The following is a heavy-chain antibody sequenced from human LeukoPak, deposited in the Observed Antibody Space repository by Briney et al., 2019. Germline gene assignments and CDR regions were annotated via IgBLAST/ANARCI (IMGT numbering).Heavy chain of an antibody. V-gene: IGHV4-39*07. D-gene: IGHD6-19*01. J-gene: IGHJ4*02. CDR3: ARDHIAVSSFDQ. CDR2: IYYFGTT. Sequence: SETLSLTCSVSGASISYSGFFWGWIRQPPGKGLEWIGSIYYFGTTYYNPSLKTRVAMSVDMSKNEFSLKLTSVTAADTAVYYCARDHIAVSSFDQWGPRTLVTVSS. CDR1: GASISYSGFF.